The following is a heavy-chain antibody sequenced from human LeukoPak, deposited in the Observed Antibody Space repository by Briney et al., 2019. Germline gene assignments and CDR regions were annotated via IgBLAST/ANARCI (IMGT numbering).Heavy chain of an antibody. V-gene: IGHV3-9*01. CDR1: GFTFDDYA. CDR2: ISWNSGRI. D-gene: IGHD6-19*01. J-gene: IGHJ6*03. CDR3: AKDRGTGWYYYYYMDV. Sequence: PGGSLRLSCAVSGFTFDDYAMHWVRQAPGKGLEWVSSISWNSGRIGYVDSVMGRFTISRDNAKNSLYLQMNSLRAEDTALYYCAKDRGTGWYYYYYMDVWGKGTTVTVSS.